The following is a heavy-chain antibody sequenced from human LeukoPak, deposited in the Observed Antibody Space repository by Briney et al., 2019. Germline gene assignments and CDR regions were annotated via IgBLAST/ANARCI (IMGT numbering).Heavy chain of an antibody. CDR3: ARSVGLLLNWFDP. Sequence: RASVKVSCKASGYTFTSYDINWVRQATGQGLEWMGWMNPNSGNTGYAQKFQGRVTMTRNTSISTAYMELSSLGSEDTAVYYCARSVGLLLNWFDPWGQGTLVTVSS. CDR2: MNPNSGNT. CDR1: GYTFTSYD. J-gene: IGHJ5*02. V-gene: IGHV1-8*01. D-gene: IGHD2-15*01.